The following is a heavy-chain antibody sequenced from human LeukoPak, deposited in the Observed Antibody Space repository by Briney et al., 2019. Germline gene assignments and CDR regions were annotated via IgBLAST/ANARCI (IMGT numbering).Heavy chain of an antibody. V-gene: IGHV4-39*01. CDR3: ARQESSFPFDY. CDR1: GGSISSSSYY. CDR2: IYYSGST. Sequence: PSETLSLTCTVSGGSISSSSYYWGWIRQPPGKGLEWIGSIYYSGSTYYNPSLKSRVTISVDTSKNQFSLKLSSVTAADTAVYYCARQESSFPFDYWGQGTLVTVSS. J-gene: IGHJ4*02.